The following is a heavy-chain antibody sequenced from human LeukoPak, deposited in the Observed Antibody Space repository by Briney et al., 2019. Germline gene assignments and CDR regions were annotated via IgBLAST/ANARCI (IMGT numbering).Heavy chain of an antibody. CDR3: ASLDIVVVPAAGYYYMDV. V-gene: IGHV1-2*02. CDR1: EYTFTGYY. CDR2: INPNSGGT. D-gene: IGHD2-2*01. Sequence: ASVKVSCKASEYTFTGYYMHWVRQAPGQGLEWMGWINPNSGGTNYAQKFQGRVTMTRDTSISTAYMELSRLRSDDTAVYYCASLDIVVVPAAGYYYMDVWGKGTTVTVSS. J-gene: IGHJ6*03.